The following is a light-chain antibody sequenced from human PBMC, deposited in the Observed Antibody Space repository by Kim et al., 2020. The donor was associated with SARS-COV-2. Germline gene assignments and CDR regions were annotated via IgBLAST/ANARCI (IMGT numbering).Light chain of an antibody. J-gene: IGKJ5*01. Sequence: EIVMTQSPTTLSVSPGEIATLSCRASQSVGIKLAWYQQKPGQAPRLLIYDASTRETGIPGRFSGSGSGTEFTLTIGSLQSEDFALYYCQQYHKRHGITLGQGKRLEIK. V-gene: IGKV3-15*01. CDR3: QQYHKRHGIT. CDR1: QSVGIK. CDR2: DAS.